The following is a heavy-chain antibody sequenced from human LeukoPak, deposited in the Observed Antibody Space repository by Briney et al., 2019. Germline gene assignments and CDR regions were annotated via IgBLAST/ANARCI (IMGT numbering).Heavy chain of an antibody. CDR1: GYTFTSYD. V-gene: IGHV1-8*01. D-gene: IGHD3-10*01. CDR3: ARGSGFVWFGESNGNWFDP. Sequence: ASVKVSCKASGYTFTSYDINWVRQATGQGLEWMGWMNPNSGNTGYAQKFQGRVTMTRNTSISTAYMELSSLRSEDTAVYYCARGSGFVWFGESNGNWFDPWGQGTLVTVSS. J-gene: IGHJ5*02. CDR2: MNPNSGNT.